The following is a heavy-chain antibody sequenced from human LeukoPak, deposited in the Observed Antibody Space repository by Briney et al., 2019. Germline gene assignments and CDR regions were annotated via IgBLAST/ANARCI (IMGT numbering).Heavy chain of an antibody. CDR1: GFTFSSYA. D-gene: IGHD6-13*01. Sequence: GGSLRLSCAASGFTFSSYAMSWVRQAPGKGLEWVSVISGSSDITYYADSVKGRFTISRDNSKNTLYFQMNSLRAEDTAVYYCAKGRSGIAAAGLNYWGQGTLVTVSS. V-gene: IGHV3-23*01. CDR3: AKGRSGIAAAGLNY. J-gene: IGHJ4*02. CDR2: ISGSSDIT.